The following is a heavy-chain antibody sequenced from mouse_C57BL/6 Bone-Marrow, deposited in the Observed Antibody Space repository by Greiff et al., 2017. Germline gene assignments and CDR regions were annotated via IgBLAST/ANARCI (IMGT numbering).Heavy chain of an antibody. J-gene: IGHJ3*01. CDR2: IYPGDGDT. V-gene: IGHV1-82*01. Sequence: VQLQQSGPELVKPGASVKISCKASGYAFSSSWMNWVKQRPGKGLEWIGRIYPGDGDTNYNGKFKGKATLTADKSSSTAYMQLSSLTSEDSAVYFCARSSYPLAYWGQGTRVTVSA. D-gene: IGHD3-1*01. CDR1: GYAFSSSW. CDR3: ARSSYPLAY.